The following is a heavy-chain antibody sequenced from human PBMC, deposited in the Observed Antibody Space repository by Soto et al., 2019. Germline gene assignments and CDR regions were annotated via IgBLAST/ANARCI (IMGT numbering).Heavy chain of an antibody. CDR3: TREDGYNGYYFDY. Sequence: PGGSLRLSCTGSGFTFGDFAMNWVRQAPGKGLEWVGFIRSKAYGGTTEYAASVKGRFTISRDDSKSIAHLHMNSLKTEDTAVYYCTREDGYNGYYFDYWGQGTLVTVSS. CDR2: IRSKAYGGTT. CDR1: GFTFGDFA. D-gene: IGHD3-10*01. J-gene: IGHJ4*02. V-gene: IGHV3-49*04.